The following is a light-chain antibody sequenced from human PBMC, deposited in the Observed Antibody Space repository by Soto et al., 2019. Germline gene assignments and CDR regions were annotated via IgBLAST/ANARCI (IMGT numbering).Light chain of an antibody. J-gene: IGLJ1*01. V-gene: IGLV3-21*02. Sequence: SYVLTQPPPGSVAPGGPAGFTGGGGTIVGYNVQWYQQKPGQAPVLVVYDDDVRPSGIPERFSGSNSGNTATLTISRVEAGDEADYYCQIWDSDSDHYVFGSGTKLTVL. CDR3: QIWDSDSDHYV. CDR1: TIVGYN. CDR2: DDD.